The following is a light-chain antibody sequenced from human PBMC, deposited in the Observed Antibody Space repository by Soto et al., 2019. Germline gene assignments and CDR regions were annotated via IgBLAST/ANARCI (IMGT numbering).Light chain of an antibody. CDR2: RNN. V-gene: IGLV1-47*01. J-gene: IGLJ3*02. Sequence: VLTQPPSASGTPGQRVTISCSGSSSSIGSNYVYWYQQLPGTAPKLLIYRNNQRPSGVPDRFSGSKSGTSASLAISGLRSEDEADYYCAAWDDSLSGGGFGGGTKLTVL. CDR3: AAWDDSLSGGG. CDR1: SSSIGSNY.